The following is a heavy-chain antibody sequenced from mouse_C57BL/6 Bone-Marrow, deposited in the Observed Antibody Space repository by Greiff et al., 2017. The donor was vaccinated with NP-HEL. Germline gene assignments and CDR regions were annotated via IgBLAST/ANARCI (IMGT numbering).Heavy chain of an antibody. Sequence: VQLQESGAELARPGASVKMSCKASGYTFTSYTMHWVKQRPGQGLEWIGYINPSSGYTKYNQKFKDKATLTADKSSSTAYMQLSSLTSEDSAVYYCARGMENGSSPFDYWGQGTTLTVSS. V-gene: IGHV1-4*01. J-gene: IGHJ2*01. CDR1: GYTFTSYT. CDR2: INPSSGYT. CDR3: ARGMENGSSPFDY. D-gene: IGHD1-1*01.